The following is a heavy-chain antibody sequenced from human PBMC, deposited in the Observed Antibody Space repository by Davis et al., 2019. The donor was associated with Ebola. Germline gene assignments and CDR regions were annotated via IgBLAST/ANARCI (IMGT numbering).Heavy chain of an antibody. CDR2: IDPSDSYI. CDR3: ARPMYDSSGYYVY. V-gene: IGHV5-10-1*01. CDR1: GYTFTSYW. Sequence: GESLKISCKGFGYTFTSYWINWVRQMPGKGLEWMGRIDPSDSYIDYSPSFQGHVTISLDKSLSTVYLQWNSLEASDTAMYYCARPMYDSSGYYVYWGQGTLVTVSS. D-gene: IGHD3-22*01. J-gene: IGHJ4*02.